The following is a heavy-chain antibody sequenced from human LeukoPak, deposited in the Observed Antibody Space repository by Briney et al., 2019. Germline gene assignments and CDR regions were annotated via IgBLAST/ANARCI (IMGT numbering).Heavy chain of an antibody. Sequence: SETLSLTCTVSGGSISNNYWSWIRQPPGKGLECIGYIYYSGSTNYNPSLKSRVTISVDTSKNQFSLKLSSVTAADTAVYYCARDGYSSSFDYWGQGTLVTVSS. D-gene: IGHD6-13*01. V-gene: IGHV4-59*12. CDR2: IYYSGST. CDR3: ARDGYSSSFDY. CDR1: GGSISNNY. J-gene: IGHJ4*02.